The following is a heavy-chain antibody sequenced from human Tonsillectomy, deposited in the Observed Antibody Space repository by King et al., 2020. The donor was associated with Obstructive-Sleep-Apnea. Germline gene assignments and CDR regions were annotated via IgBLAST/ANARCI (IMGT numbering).Heavy chain of an antibody. CDR2: ISWNSGSI. D-gene: IGHD3-10*01. CDR3: AKDPSYYGSGSYIDY. V-gene: IGHV3-9*01. CDR1: GFTFDDYA. Sequence: VQLVESGGGLVQPGRSLRLSCAASGFTFDDYAMHWVRQAPGKGLEWVSGISWNSGSIGYADSVKGRFTISRDNAKNSLYLRMTSLRAEDTALYYCAKDPSYYGSGSYIDYWGQGTLVTVSS. J-gene: IGHJ4*02.